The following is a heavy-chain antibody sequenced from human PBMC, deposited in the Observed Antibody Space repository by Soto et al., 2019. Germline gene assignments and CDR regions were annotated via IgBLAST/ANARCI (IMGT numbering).Heavy chain of an antibody. Sequence: QVQLQQWGAGLLKPSETLPLTCAVYGGSFSGYYWSWIRQPPGKGLEWIGEINHSGSTNYNPSLKSRVTISVDTSKNQFSLKLSSVTAADTAVYYCARGRAARPRYFDYWGQGTLVTVSS. CDR3: ARGRAARPRYFDY. CDR2: INHSGST. V-gene: IGHV4-34*01. CDR1: GGSFSGYY. D-gene: IGHD6-6*01. J-gene: IGHJ4*02.